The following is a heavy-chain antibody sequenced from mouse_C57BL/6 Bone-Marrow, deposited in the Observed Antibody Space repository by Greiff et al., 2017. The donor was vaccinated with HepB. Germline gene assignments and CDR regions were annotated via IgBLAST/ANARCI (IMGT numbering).Heavy chain of an antibody. CDR3: ARGDYRVLYWYFDV. Sequence: DVKLVESGPELVKPGASVKIPCKASGYTFTDYNMDWVKQSHGKSLEWIGDINPNNGGTIYNQKFKGKATLTVDKSSSTAYMELRSLTSEDTAVYYCARGDYRVLYWYFDVWGTGTTVTVSS. CDR1: GYTFTDYN. D-gene: IGHD2-12*01. CDR2: INPNNGGT. J-gene: IGHJ1*03. V-gene: IGHV1-18*01.